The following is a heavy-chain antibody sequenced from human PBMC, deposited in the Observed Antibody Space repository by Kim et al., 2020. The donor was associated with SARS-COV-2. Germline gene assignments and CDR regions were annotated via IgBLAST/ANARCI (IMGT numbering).Heavy chain of an antibody. D-gene: IGHD6-13*01. CDR1: GGSISSSSYY. CDR3: ARLAAAGLNWFDP. Sequence: SETLSLTCTVSGGSISSSSYYWGWIRQPPGKGLEWIGSIYYSGITYYNPSLKSLVTISVDTSKNQFSLKLSSVNAADTAVYYCARLAAAGLNWFDPWGQGTLVTVSS. J-gene: IGHJ5*02. CDR2: IYYSGIT. V-gene: IGHV4-39*01.